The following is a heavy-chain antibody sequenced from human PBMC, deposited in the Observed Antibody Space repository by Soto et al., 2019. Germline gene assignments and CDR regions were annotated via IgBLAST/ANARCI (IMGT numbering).Heavy chain of an antibody. CDR2: IDPSDSYT. CDR3: ARLQAAAGDNDLTFDY. CDR1: WYSFTRYR. Sequence: GGCLKISCKGSWYSFTRYRISWGRQMPREGLEWMGRIDPSDSYTNYSPSFQGHVTISADKSISTAYLQWSSLKASDTAMYYCARLQAAAGDNDLTFDYWGQGTLVTVSS. V-gene: IGHV5-10-1*01. J-gene: IGHJ4*02. D-gene: IGHD6-13*01.